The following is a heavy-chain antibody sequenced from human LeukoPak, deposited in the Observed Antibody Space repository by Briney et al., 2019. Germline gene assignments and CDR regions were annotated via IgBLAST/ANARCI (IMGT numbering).Heavy chain of an antibody. CDR3: ARRAARPERYFDY. CDR1: GGSISSSSYY. Sequence: PSETLSLTCTASGGSISSSSYYWGWIRQPPGKGLEWIGSIYYSGSTYYNPSLKSRVTISVDTSKNQFSLKLSSVTAADTAVYYCARRAARPERYFDYWGQGTLVTVSS. V-gene: IGHV4-39*01. D-gene: IGHD6-6*01. CDR2: IYYSGST. J-gene: IGHJ4*02.